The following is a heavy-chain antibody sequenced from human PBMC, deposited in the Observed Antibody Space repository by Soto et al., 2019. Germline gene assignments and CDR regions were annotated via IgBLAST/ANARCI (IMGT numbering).Heavy chain of an antibody. CDR2: INPRGFFT. J-gene: IGHJ5*02. CDR1: GYTFTSYN. V-gene: IGHV1-46*01. D-gene: IGHD3-10*01. CDR3: ARAAGSFGDLFWFDP. Sequence: QVQLVQSGAEVKKPGASVKVSCKASGYTFTSYNIHWVRQAPGQGLEWVGMINPRGFFTTYAQKFRGRVTMTGDTSTSVVYMEMTNLRSEDTAMYYCARAAGSFGDLFWFDPWGQGTLVSVSS.